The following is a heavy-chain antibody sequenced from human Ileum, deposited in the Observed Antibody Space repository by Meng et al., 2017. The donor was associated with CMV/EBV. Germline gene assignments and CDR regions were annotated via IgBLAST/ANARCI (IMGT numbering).Heavy chain of an antibody. J-gene: IGHJ4*02. V-gene: IGHV3-23*01. CDR3: AKGIGGLSGVDY. Sequence: CVACGYTFGNYAMNWVRQAPGQVLEWVSTISDNGYRTYYADSVKGRFTISRDNSKNTVFLQVSSLGAEDTAVYYCAKGIGGLSGVDYWGQGTLVTVSS. CDR1: GYTFGNYA. D-gene: IGHD3-10*01. CDR2: ISDNGYRT.